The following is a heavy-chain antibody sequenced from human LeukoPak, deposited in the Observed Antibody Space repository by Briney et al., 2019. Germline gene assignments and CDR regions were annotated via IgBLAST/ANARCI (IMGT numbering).Heavy chain of an antibody. CDR2: ISAYNGNT. CDR1: GYTFTSYG. J-gene: IGHJ3*02. V-gene: IGHV1-18*01. D-gene: IGHD4-17*01. Sequence: ASVKVSCKASGYTFTSYGISWVRQAPGQGLEWMGWISAYNGNTNYAQKLQGRVTMTTDTSTSKAYMELRSLRSDDTAVYYCAREGVYGDYGSAFDIWGQGTMVTVSS. CDR3: AREGVYGDYGSAFDI.